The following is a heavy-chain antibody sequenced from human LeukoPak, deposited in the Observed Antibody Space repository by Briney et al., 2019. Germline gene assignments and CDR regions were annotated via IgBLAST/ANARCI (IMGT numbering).Heavy chain of an antibody. CDR1: GFIFSSYG. Sequence: GRSLRLSCAASGFIFSSYGMHWVRQAPGKGLEWVAVISYDGSNKYYADSVKGRFTISRDNSKNTPYLQMNSLRAEDTAVYHCASFYGSGSYRDSAFDIWGQGTMVTVSS. D-gene: IGHD3-10*01. CDR3: ASFYGSGSYRDSAFDI. J-gene: IGHJ3*02. CDR2: ISYDGSNK. V-gene: IGHV3-30*03.